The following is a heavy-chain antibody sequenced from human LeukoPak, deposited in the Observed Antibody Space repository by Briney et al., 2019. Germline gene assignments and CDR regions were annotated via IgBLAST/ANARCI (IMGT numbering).Heavy chain of an antibody. D-gene: IGHD6-19*01. CDR1: GFTFSSYA. V-gene: IGHV3-30*04. J-gene: IGHJ3*02. CDR2: ISYDGSNK. CDR3: ARVIAVVDAFDI. Sequence: GGSLRLSCAASGFTFSSYATHWVRQAPGKGLEWVAVISYDGSNKYYADSVKGRFTISRDNSKNTLYLQMNSLRAEDTAVYYCARVIAVVDAFDIWGQGTMVTVSS.